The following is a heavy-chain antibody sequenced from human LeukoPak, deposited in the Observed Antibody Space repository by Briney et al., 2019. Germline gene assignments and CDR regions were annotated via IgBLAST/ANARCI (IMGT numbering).Heavy chain of an antibody. CDR3: ARDALAFYARSPCDY. D-gene: IGHD2/OR15-2a*01. J-gene: IGHJ4*02. V-gene: IGHV3-7*03. CDR2: INHNGNVN. CDR1: GFTFSSYW. Sequence: GGSLRLSCAASGFTFSSYWMNWARQAPGKRLEWVASINHNGNVNYYVDSVKGRFTISRDNAKNSLYLQMNSLRAEDTAVYYCARDALAFYARSPCDYWGQGTLVTVSS.